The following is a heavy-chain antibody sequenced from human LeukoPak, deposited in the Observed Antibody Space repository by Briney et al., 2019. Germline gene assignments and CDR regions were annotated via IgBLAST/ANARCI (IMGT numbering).Heavy chain of an antibody. J-gene: IGHJ1*01. V-gene: IGHV4-61*02. D-gene: IGHD2-8*01. CDR3: AREYAH. CDR1: GDSITSGDSY. CDR2: IYTSGST. Sequence: SETLSLTCSVSGDSITSGDSYWTWIRQPARKGLEWIGLIYTSGSTKYNPSLKSRITISLDTSKDQFSLQLNSVTAADTAVYYCAREYAHWGQGTLVTVSS.